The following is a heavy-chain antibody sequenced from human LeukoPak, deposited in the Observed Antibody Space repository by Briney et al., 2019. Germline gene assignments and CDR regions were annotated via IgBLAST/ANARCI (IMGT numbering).Heavy chain of an antibody. J-gene: IGHJ4*02. CDR2: ISGGGGST. V-gene: IGHV3-23*01. CDR3: ALEGGYRSSATCYGPDY. Sequence: GGSLRLSCAASGFTFSNYAMSWVRQAPGKGLEWVSAISGGGGSTYYADSVKGRFTISRGNSKNTLYLQMNSLRAEDTAVYHCALEGGYRSSATCYGPDYWGQGNLVTVSS. D-gene: IGHD2-2*01. CDR1: GFTFSNYA.